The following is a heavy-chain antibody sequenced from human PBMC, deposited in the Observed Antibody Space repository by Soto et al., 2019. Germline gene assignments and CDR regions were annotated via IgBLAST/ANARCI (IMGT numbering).Heavy chain of an antibody. V-gene: IGHV1-3*01. CDR2: IYAGNGNT. CDR1: GYPFTTYS. J-gene: IGHJ4*02. Sequence: QVQLVQSGAEVKNPGASVKISCKGSGYPFTTYSIHWLRQAPAQGLEWMGWIYAGNGNTRYSQKFQDRFTLTRDTSASTVYMELRGLTFEDTATYYCARDEDYWGQGTLVTVSS. CDR3: ARDEDY.